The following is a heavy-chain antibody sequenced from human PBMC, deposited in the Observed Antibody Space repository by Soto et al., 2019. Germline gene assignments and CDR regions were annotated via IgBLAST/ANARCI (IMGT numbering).Heavy chain of an antibody. D-gene: IGHD6-6*01. CDR3: ARDWGDYSSSSPDDAFDI. Sequence: QVQLVQSGAEVKKPGASVKVSCKASGYTFTSYYMHWVRQAPGQGLEWMGIINPSGGSTSYAQKFQGRVTMTRDTSTSTVYMELSSLRSEDTAVYYCARDWGDYSSSSPDDAFDIWGQGTMVTVSS. J-gene: IGHJ3*02. CDR2: INPSGGST. CDR1: GYTFTSYY. V-gene: IGHV1-46*01.